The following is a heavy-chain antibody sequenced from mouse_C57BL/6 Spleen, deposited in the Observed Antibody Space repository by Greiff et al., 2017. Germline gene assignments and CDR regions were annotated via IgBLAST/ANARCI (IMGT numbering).Heavy chain of an antibody. CDR2: IDPEDGET. Sequence: EVQLQQSGAELVKPGASVKLSCTASGFNIKDYYMHWVKQRTEQGLEWIGRIDPEDGETKYAPKFQGKATITADTSSNTAYLQLSSLKSEDTAVYYCARGVITTVVATDYFDYWGQGTTLTVSS. CDR1: GFNIKDYY. D-gene: IGHD1-1*01. V-gene: IGHV14-2*01. J-gene: IGHJ2*01. CDR3: ARGVITTVVATDYFDY.